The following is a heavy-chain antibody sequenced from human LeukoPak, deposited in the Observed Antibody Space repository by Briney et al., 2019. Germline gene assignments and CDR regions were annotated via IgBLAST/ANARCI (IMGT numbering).Heavy chain of an antibody. D-gene: IGHD3-10*01. CDR1: GFTFSSYA. J-gene: IGHJ4*02. Sequence: GGSLRLSCAASGFTFSSYAMSWVRQAPGKGLEWVSAISGSGGSTYYADSVKGRFTISRDNSKNTLYLQMNSLRAEDTAVYYCAKDQVLLWFGELRTLDYFDYWGQGTLVTVSS. CDR2: ISGSGGST. CDR3: AKDQVLLWFGELRTLDYFDY. V-gene: IGHV3-23*01.